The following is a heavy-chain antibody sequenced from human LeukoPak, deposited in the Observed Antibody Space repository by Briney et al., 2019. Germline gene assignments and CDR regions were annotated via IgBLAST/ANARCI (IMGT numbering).Heavy chain of an antibody. V-gene: IGHV3-7*01. CDR1: GFTFSNYW. CDR3: AREDDWNYGDY. CDR2: IKQDGSEK. Sequence: GSLRLSCAASGFTFSNYWMSWVRQAPGKGLEWVANIKQDGSEKYYVNSVKGRFTISRDNAKNSLYLQMNSLRAEDTAIYFCAREDDWNYGDYWGQGTLVTVSS. D-gene: IGHD1-7*01. J-gene: IGHJ4*02.